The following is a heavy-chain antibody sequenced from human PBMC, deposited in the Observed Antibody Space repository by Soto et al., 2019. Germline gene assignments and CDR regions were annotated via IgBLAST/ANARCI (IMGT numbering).Heavy chain of an antibody. V-gene: IGHV4-39*01. CDR3: ARHGYGFWSGYYPYYFDY. J-gene: IGHJ4*02. Sequence: SETLSLTCTVSGGSISSSSYYWGWIRQPPGKGLEWIGSIHYSGSTYYNPSLKSRVTISVDTSKNQFSLKLSSVTAADTAVYYCARHGYGFWSGYYPYYFDYWGQGTLVTVSS. CDR1: GGSISSSSYY. CDR2: IHYSGST. D-gene: IGHD3-3*01.